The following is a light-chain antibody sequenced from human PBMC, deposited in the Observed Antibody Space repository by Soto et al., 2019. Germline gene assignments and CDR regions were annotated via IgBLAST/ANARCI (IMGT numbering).Light chain of an antibody. CDR1: QSVSTN. J-gene: IGKJ2*01. V-gene: IGKV3-15*01. CDR2: GAS. CDR3: HQYNNLPYT. Sequence: EMVMTQSPATLSVSPGDRATLSCRPSQSVSTNLAWYQQKPGQAPRLLIYGASTRATGIPARFSGSGSVTDFTLTISSLQSEDFAVYYCHQYNNLPYTFGQGTKLEIK.